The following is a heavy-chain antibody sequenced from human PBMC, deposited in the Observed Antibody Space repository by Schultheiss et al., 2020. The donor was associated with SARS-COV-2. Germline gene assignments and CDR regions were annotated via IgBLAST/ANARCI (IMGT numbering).Heavy chain of an antibody. CDR2: INHSGST. D-gene: IGHD5-18*01. CDR1: GGSVSSGSYY. CDR3: AREGSAMVQSRFDY. V-gene: IGHV4-61*01. Sequence: SETLSLTCTVSGGSVSSGSYYWSWIRQPPGKGLEWIGEINHSGSTNYNPSLKSRVTISVDTSKNQFSLKLSSVTAADTAVYYCAREGSAMVQSRFDYWGQGTLVTVSS. J-gene: IGHJ4*02.